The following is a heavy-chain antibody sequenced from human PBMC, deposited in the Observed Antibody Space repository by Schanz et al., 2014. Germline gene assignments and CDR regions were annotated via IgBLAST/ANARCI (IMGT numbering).Heavy chain of an antibody. CDR1: GGSISSYY. CDR2: MHNSGST. V-gene: IGHV4-59*12. J-gene: IGHJ3*02. D-gene: IGHD4-17*01. CDR3: ARDRGHGDLPGDI. Sequence: QVQLQESGPGLVKPSETLSLTCTVSGGSISSYYWSWIRLPPGKGLEWIGYMHNSGSTSYNPSLKRRVTISVDTSKSQFSLKLSSVTAADTAVYYCARDRGHGDLPGDIWGRGTMVTVSS.